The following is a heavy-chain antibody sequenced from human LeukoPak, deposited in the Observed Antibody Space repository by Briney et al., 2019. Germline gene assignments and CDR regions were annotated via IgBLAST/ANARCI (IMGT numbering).Heavy chain of an antibody. Sequence: SETLSLTCTVSGGSISGGSYYWSWIRQPAGKGLEWIGRIYTSGSTNYNPSLKRRVTISVDTSKNQFSLKLSSVTAADTAVYYCARARVQLWSSDAFDIWGQGTMVTVSS. CDR2: IYTSGST. J-gene: IGHJ3*02. V-gene: IGHV4-61*02. D-gene: IGHD5-18*01. CDR1: GGSISGGSYY. CDR3: ARARVQLWSSDAFDI.